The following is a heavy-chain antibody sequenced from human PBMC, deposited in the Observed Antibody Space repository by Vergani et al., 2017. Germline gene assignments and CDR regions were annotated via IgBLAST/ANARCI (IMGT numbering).Heavy chain of an antibody. CDR1: GFTFSNAW. CDR2: IKSKTDGGTT. Sequence: EVQLVESGGGLVKPGGSLRLSCAASGFTFSNAWMSWVRQAPGKGLEWVGRIKSKTDGGTTDYAAPVKGRFTISRDDSKNTLYLQMNSLKTEDTAVYYCTTVPDYYDSSGYYYGPTFDYWGQGTLVTVSS. D-gene: IGHD3-22*01. V-gene: IGHV3-15*01. CDR3: TTVPDYYDSSGYYYGPTFDY. J-gene: IGHJ4*02.